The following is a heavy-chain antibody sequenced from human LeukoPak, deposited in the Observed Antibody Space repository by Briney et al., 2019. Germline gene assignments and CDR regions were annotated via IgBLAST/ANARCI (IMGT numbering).Heavy chain of an antibody. D-gene: IGHD3-9*01. CDR1: GFTFSSFG. J-gene: IGHJ4*02. V-gene: IGHV3-23*01. Sequence: PGGSLRLSCAASGFTFSSFGMSWVRQAPGKGLEWVSAISSTGGTAYYADSVKGRFTISRDNSKNTLYLQMNSLRAEDTAVYYCANDPGLDWLLDHYFDYWGQGTLVTVSS. CDR2: ISSTGGTA. CDR3: ANDPGLDWLLDHYFDY.